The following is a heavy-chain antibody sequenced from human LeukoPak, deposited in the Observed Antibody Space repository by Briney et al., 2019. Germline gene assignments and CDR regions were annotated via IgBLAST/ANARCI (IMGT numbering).Heavy chain of an antibody. CDR2: IRDGGSSI. V-gene: IGHV3-23*01. J-gene: IGHJ4*02. Sequence: GGSLTLSCVPSGFTFSNYLMNWVRQAPGKGLEWVSGIRDGGSSIYYAYSVKGRFTISRDNSKNTLYQQMDRLRAEDTTVYYSAMALDYWGLGTMVTVSS. CDR3: AMALDY. CDR1: GFTFSNYL.